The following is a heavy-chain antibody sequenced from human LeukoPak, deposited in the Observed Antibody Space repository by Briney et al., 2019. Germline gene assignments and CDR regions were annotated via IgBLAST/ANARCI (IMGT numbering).Heavy chain of an antibody. Sequence: KSGGSLRLSCAASGFTFSTYWMSWVRQAPGKGLECVANIKEDGSEKYYVDSVKGRFTISRDNAKNSLYLQMSSLRAEDTAIYYCASPGLHCSGGSCYPGYFQRWGQGTLVTVSS. CDR1: GFTFSTYW. CDR2: IKEDGSEK. V-gene: IGHV3-7*01. D-gene: IGHD2-15*01. J-gene: IGHJ1*01. CDR3: ASPGLHCSGGSCYPGYFQR.